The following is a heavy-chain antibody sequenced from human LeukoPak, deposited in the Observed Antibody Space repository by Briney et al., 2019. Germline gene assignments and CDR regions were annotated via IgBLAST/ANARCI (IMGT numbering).Heavy chain of an antibody. J-gene: IGHJ4*02. D-gene: IGHD6-19*01. Sequence: ASVKVSCKASGYTFTRYYMHWVRQAPGQGLEWMGRINPNSGGTNYAQKFQGRVTMTRDTSISTAYMELSRLRSDDTAVYYCARGADSSGISDFDYWGQGTLVTVYS. V-gene: IGHV1-2*06. CDR1: GYTFTRYY. CDR2: INPNSGGT. CDR3: ARGADSSGISDFDY.